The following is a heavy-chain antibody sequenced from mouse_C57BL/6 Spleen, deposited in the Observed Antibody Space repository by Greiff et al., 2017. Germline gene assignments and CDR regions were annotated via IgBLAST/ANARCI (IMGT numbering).Heavy chain of an antibody. V-gene: IGHV1-54*01. Sequence: QVQLKESGAELVRPGTSVKVSCKASGYAFTNYLIEWVKQRPGQGLEWIGVINPGSGGTNYNEKFKGKATLTADKSSSTAYMQLSSLTSEDSAVYFCARSDYGSSYDYWGQGTTLTVSS. CDR1: GYAFTNYL. CDR2: INPGSGGT. CDR3: ARSDYGSSYDY. J-gene: IGHJ2*01. D-gene: IGHD1-1*01.